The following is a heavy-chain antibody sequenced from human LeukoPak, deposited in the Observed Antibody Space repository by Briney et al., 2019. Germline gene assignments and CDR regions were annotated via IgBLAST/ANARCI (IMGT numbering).Heavy chain of an antibody. J-gene: IGHJ6*03. CDR1: GFTFSSYW. V-gene: IGHV3-7*01. D-gene: IGHD3-10*01. Sequence: TGGSLRLSCAASGFTFSSYWMSWVRQAPGKGLEWVANIKQGGSEKYYVDSVKGRFTISRDNAKNSLYLQMNSLRAEDTAVYYCARVGGELLWFLYYYYMDVWGKGTTVTISS. CDR3: ARVGGELLWFLYYYYMDV. CDR2: IKQGGSEK.